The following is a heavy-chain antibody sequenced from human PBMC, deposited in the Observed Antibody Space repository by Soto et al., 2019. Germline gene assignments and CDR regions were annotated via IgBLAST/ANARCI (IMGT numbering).Heavy chain of an antibody. CDR2: INPNTGGT. Sequence: ASVKVSCKTSGYTFTGYYLHWVRQAPGQGLEWMGWINPNTGGTKYAQNFQGWVTMTRDTSISTAYMELSRLKSADTAVYYCARGNKEHGYATTFDYWGQGALVTVSS. CDR3: ARGNKEHGYATTFDY. CDR1: GYTFTGYY. D-gene: IGHD3-16*01. J-gene: IGHJ4*02. V-gene: IGHV1-2*04.